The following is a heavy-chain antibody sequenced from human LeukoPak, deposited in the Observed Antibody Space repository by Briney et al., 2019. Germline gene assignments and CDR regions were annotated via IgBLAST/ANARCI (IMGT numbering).Heavy chain of an antibody. CDR1: GFTFSNYW. J-gene: IGHJ4*02. Sequence: PGRSLRLSCAASGFTFSNYWMHWVRQAPGKELVWISRINSDGSSTSYADSVKGRFTISRDNPKNTLYLQMNSLRAEDTAVYYCARGGFGGYDSSFDYWGQGTLVTVSS. CDR3: ARGGFGGYDSSFDY. CDR2: INSDGSST. V-gene: IGHV3-74*01. D-gene: IGHD5-12*01.